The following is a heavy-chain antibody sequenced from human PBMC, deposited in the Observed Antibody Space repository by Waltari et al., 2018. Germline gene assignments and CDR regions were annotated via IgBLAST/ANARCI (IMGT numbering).Heavy chain of an antibody. CDR2: ISWNSGSI. CDR1: GFTFADYA. V-gene: IGHV3-9*01. CDR3: AKGHSGSYGLDY. D-gene: IGHD1-26*01. J-gene: IGHJ4*02. Sequence: EVQLVESGGGLVQPGRSLRLYCAASGFTFADYAMHWVRQAPGKGLEWVSGISWNSGSIGYADSVKGRFTISRDNAKNSLYLQMNSLRTEDTALYYCAKGHSGSYGLDYWGQGTLVTVSS.